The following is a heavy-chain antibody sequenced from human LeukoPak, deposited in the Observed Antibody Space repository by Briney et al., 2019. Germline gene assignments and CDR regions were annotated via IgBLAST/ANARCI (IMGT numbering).Heavy chain of an antibody. CDR3: ARDRNGWTVYYGMDV. CDR2: ISSSSATI. Sequence: GGSLRLSCEGSGFSLSAYNMNWVRQAPGKGLESVSYISSSSATIFYADSVKGRFTISRDNSKNTLYLQMNNLRAEDTAVYYCARDRNGWTVYYGMDVWGQGTTVTVSS. CDR1: GFSLSAYN. V-gene: IGHV3-48*01. J-gene: IGHJ6*02. D-gene: IGHD6-19*01.